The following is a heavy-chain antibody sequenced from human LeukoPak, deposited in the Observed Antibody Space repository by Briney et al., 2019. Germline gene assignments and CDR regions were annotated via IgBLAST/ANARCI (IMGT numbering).Heavy chain of an antibody. Sequence: GGSLRLSCAASGFTFSNAWMSWVRQAPGKGLEGVGRIKSKTDGGTTDYAAPVKGRFTISRDDSKNTLYLQMNSLKTEDTAVYYCTTDGAYNWNDVAWFDPWGQGTLVTVSS. J-gene: IGHJ5*02. V-gene: IGHV3-15*01. CDR2: IKSKTDGGTT. D-gene: IGHD1-1*01. CDR1: GFTFSNAW. CDR3: TTDGAYNWNDVAWFDP.